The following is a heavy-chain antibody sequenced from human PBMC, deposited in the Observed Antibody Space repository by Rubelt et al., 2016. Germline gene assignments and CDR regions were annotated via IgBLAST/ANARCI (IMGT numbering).Heavy chain of an antibody. D-gene: IGHD2-2*01. CDR2: GTA. V-gene: IGHV1-69*01. J-gene: IGHJ6*02. CDR3: ASCRASTCCLTYYYYGMDV. Sequence: GTANYAQKFQGRVTITADESTSTAYMELSSLRSEDTAVYYCASCRASTCCLTYYYYGMDVWGQGTTVTVSS.